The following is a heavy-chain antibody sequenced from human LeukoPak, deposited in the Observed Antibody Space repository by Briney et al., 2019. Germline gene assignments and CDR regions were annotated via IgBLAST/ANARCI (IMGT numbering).Heavy chain of an antibody. CDR2: INTNTGNP. Sequence: ASVKVSCKASGYTFTMYGITWVRQAPGQGLEWMGWINTNTGNPTYAQGFTGRFVFSLDTSVSTAYLQISSLKAEDTAVYYCARDPGYYDGSGYYYWFDPWGQGTLVTVSS. J-gene: IGHJ5*02. CDR3: ARDPGYYDGSGYYYWFDP. D-gene: IGHD3-22*01. CDR1: GYTFTMYG. V-gene: IGHV7-4-1*02.